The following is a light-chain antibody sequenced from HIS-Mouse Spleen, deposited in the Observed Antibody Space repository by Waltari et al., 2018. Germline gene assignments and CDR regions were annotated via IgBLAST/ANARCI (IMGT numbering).Light chain of an antibody. J-gene: IGLJ2*01. CDR3: YSTDSSGNHRV. V-gene: IGLV3-10*01. CDR1: ALPKKF. Sequence: SYELTHPPSVQVYPGQTARLTCSGDALPKKFAYRYQQKSGQAPALVIYEDSKRPSGIPERFSGSSSGTMATLTISGAQVEDEADYYCYSTDSSGNHRVFGGGTKLTVL. CDR2: EDS.